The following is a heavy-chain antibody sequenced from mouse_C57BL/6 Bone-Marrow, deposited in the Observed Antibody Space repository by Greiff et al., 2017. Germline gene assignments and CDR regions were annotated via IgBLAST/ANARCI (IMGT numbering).Heavy chain of an antibody. D-gene: IGHD2-1*01. CDR2: IYPRDGST. CDR1: GYTFTDHT. Sequence: VQLQQSDAELVKPGASVKISCKVSGYTFTDHTIHWMKQRPEQGLEWIGYIYPRDGSTKYNEKFKGKATFTADKSSSTAYMQLNSLTSEDSAVYFCARCGNPLYYAMDYWGQGTSVTVSS. J-gene: IGHJ4*01. V-gene: IGHV1-78*01. CDR3: ARCGNPLYYAMDY.